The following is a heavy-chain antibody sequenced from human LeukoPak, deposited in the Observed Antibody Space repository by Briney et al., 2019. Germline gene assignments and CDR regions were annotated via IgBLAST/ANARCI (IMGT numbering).Heavy chain of an antibody. J-gene: IGHJ5*02. CDR1: GYSISSGYY. CDR3: ASLGMEGATTNWFDP. D-gene: IGHD1-26*01. CDR2: IYHGGST. Sequence: SETLPLTCTVSGYSISSGYYWGWIRQPPGKGLEWIGSIYHGGSTFYNPSPKSRVTISVDRSKNQFSLKLSSVTAADTAVYYCASLGMEGATTNWFDPWGQGTLVTVSS. V-gene: IGHV4-38-2*02.